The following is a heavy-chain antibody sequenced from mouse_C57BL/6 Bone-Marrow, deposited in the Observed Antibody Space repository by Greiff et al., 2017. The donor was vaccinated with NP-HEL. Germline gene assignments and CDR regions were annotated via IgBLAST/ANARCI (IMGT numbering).Heavy chain of an antibody. CDR2: IDPANGNT. Sequence: VQLQQSVAELVRPGASVKLSCTASGFNIKNTYLHWVKQRPEQGLEWIGRIDPANGNTKYAPKFQGKATITADTSSNTAYLQLSSLTSEDTAIYYCAFYYYGSSPYYAMDYWGQGTSVTVSS. D-gene: IGHD1-1*01. V-gene: IGHV14-3*01. CDR3: AFYYYGSSPYYAMDY. J-gene: IGHJ4*01. CDR1: GFNIKNTY.